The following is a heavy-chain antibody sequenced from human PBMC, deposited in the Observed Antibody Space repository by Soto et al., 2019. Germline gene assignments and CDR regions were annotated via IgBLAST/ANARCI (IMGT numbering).Heavy chain of an antibody. CDR2: IASDASFT. J-gene: IGHJ6*02. D-gene: IGHD2-15*01. V-gene: IGHV3-30-3*01. Sequence: QVQLVESGGGVVPPGRSLRLSCAASGFTFSTCAMHWVRQAPGKGLEWVAVIASDASFTHYAASVQGRFTISRDKSKDTLAPQMTSLRAEDAALYYCASEPMTTPTFSHYGRDVWGQGTTVTVSS. CDR1: GFTFSTCA. CDR3: ASEPMTTPTFSHYGRDV.